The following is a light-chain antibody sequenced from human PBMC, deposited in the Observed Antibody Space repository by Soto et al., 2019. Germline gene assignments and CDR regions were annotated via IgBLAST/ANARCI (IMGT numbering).Light chain of an antibody. CDR2: EVS. CDR1: SSDVGGYNY. J-gene: IGLJ1*01. Sequence: QSALTQPASVSGSPGQSITISCTGTSSDVGGYNYVSWYQQHPGKAPKLMIYEVSNRPSGVSNRFSGSKSGNPASLTISGLQAEDEADYYCSSYTSSSPIYVLGNGTKVTV. CDR3: SSYTSSSPIYV. V-gene: IGLV2-14*01.